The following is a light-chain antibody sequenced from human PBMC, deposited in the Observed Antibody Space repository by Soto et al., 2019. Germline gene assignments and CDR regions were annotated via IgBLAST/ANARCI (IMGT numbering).Light chain of an antibody. CDR2: AAS. Sequence: EVLMTQSPATLSVSPGERATLSCRASQSVGSNLAWYQQKPGQAPSLLIYAASTRATGIPARFSGCGSGTEFSLTISSLQSEDSAVYYCKQYNNWLWTFGQGTKVDIK. CDR3: KQYNNWLWT. J-gene: IGKJ1*01. V-gene: IGKV3-15*01. CDR1: QSVGSN.